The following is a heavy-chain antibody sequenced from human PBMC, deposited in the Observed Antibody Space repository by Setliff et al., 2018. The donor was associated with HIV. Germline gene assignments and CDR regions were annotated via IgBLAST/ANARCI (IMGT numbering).Heavy chain of an antibody. Sequence: SETLSLTCTVSGGSISSGNSYWSWIRQPAVKGLEWIGHIYTSGNTNYNPSLKSRVTISVDTSKNQFSLKLTSVTAADTAVYYCARGPAREGGYWGSDSHGYFQHWGQGTLVTVS. CDR2: IYTSGNT. V-gene: IGHV4-61*09. J-gene: IGHJ1*01. CDR1: GGSISSGNSY. CDR3: ARGPAREGGYWGSDSHGYFQH. D-gene: IGHD3-22*01.